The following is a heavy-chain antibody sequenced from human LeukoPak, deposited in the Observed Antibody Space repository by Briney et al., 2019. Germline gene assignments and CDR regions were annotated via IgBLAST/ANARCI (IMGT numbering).Heavy chain of an antibody. Sequence: SETLSLTCTVSGGSISSGGYYWSWIRQPPGKGLEWIGEINHSGSTNYNPSLKSRVTISVDTSKNQFSLKLSSVTAADTAVYYCARGAAGFDYWGQGTLVTVSS. CDR1: GGSISSGGYY. D-gene: IGHD6-13*01. CDR2: INHSGST. V-gene: IGHV4-39*07. CDR3: ARGAAGFDY. J-gene: IGHJ4*02.